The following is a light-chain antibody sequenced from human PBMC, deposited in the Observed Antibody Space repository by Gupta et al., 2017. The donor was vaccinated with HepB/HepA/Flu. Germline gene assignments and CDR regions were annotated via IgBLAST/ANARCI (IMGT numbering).Light chain of an antibody. CDR1: QSISSY. J-gene: IGKJ1*01. CDR2: AAS. CDR3: QHSYSTPWT. Sequence: DIQMTKSPSSLSASGGDRVTITCRASQSISSYLNWYQQKPGKAPKLLIYAASSLQSGVPSRFRGSGSGTDFTLTISSLQPEDFATYYCQHSYSTPWTFGQGTKVEIK. V-gene: IGKV1-39*01.